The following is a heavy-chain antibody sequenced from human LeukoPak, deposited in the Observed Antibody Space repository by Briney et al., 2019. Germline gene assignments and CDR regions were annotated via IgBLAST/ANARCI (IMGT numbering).Heavy chain of an antibody. J-gene: IGHJ4*02. Sequence: GESLKISCKGSGYSFTSYWIGWVRQMPGKGLEWMGIIYPGDSDTRYSPSFQGQVTISADKSISTAYLQWSSLKASDTAMYYCARGSYYYDSSGSEIDYWGQGTLVTVPS. CDR1: GYSFTSYW. D-gene: IGHD3-22*01. CDR2: IYPGDSDT. V-gene: IGHV5-51*01. CDR3: ARGSYYYDSSGSEIDY.